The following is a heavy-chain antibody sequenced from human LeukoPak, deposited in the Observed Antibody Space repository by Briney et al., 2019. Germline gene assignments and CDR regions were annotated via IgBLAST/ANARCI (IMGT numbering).Heavy chain of an antibody. D-gene: IGHD6-19*01. CDR1: GFTFSAYS. J-gene: IGHJ4*02. CDR2: ISTSGSYM. Sequence: GGSLRLSCVASGFTFSAYSLNWVRQAPGRGLEWGSSISTSGSYMYYADSLKGRFTISRDNAKDTLFLEMSSLRAEDTAMYYCARDRGGTGWFTFDYWGQGTLVTVSS. V-gene: IGHV3-21*01. CDR3: ARDRGGTGWFTFDY.